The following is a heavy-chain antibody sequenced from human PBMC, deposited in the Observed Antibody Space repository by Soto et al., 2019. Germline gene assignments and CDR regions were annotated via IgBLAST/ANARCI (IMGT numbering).Heavy chain of an antibody. J-gene: IGHJ4*02. CDR1: GGSNSSSGYY. D-gene: IGHD5-18*01. CDR2: IYYSGST. Sequence: SETLSVTCTVSGGSNSSSGYYWGWIRQPPGKGLEWIGSIYYSGSTYYNPSLKSRVTISVDTFKNQLSLKLSSVTAADRAVYYCARRIPLWTTFDYWGQGTLVTVSS. V-gene: IGHV4-39*01. CDR3: ARRIPLWTTFDY.